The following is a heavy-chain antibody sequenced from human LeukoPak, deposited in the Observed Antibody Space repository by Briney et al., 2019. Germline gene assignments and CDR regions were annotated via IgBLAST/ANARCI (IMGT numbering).Heavy chain of an antibody. CDR2: INHSGST. J-gene: IGHJ2*01. CDR1: GGSISSYY. D-gene: IGHD2-15*01. CDR3: ARGGRSLVAAQFDL. V-gene: IGHV4-34*01. Sequence: SETLSLTCTVSGGSISSYYWSWIRQPPGKGLEWIGEINHSGSTNYNPSLKSRVTISVDTSKNQFSLKLSSVTAADTAVYYCARGGRSLVAAQFDLWGRGTLVTVSS.